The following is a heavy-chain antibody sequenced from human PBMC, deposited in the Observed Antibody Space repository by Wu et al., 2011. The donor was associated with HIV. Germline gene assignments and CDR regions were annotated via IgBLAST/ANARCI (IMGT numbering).Heavy chain of an antibody. Sequence: AEVKKPGASVKVSCKASGYTFTSYYMHWVRQAPGQGLEWMGRINPSGGSTNNAQKFQGRVTMTRDTSTSTVYMELSSLRSEDTAVYYCARDRPPDGGYGHSYHFYGMDVWGQGTTVTVSS. J-gene: IGHJ6*02. CDR2: INPSGGST. CDR1: GYTFTSYY. CDR3: ARDRPPDGGYGHSYHFYGMDV. V-gene: IGHV1-46*01. D-gene: IGHD3-10*01.